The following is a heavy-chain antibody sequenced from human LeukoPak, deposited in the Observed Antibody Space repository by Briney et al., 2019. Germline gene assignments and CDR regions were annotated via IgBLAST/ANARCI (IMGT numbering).Heavy chain of an antibody. J-gene: IGHJ3*02. Sequence: SESLSLTCAVSDDSIRSSAYYWGWLRQPPGKGLEWIGSIYYSGSPYYNPSLKSRVTISIDTSKNQFSLKLSSVTAADTAVYYCASEPYGSGSFLGAFDIWGQGTMVTVSS. CDR1: DDSIRSSAYY. V-gene: IGHV4-39*01. CDR3: ASEPYGSGSFLGAFDI. CDR2: IYYSGSP. D-gene: IGHD3-10*01.